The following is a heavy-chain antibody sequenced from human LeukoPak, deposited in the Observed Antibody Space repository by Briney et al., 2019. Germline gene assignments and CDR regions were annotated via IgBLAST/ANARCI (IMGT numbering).Heavy chain of an antibody. CDR1: GFTFSSYA. D-gene: IGHD3-22*01. CDR2: ISGSGGST. Sequence: RSGGSLRLSCAASGFTFSSYAMSWVRQAPGKGLEWVSAISGSGGSTYYADSVKGRFTISGDNSKNTLYLQMNSLRAEDTAVYYCAKEGRYYDSSGTLNGDFFDYWGQGTLVTVSS. J-gene: IGHJ4*02. CDR3: AKEGRYYDSSGTLNGDFFDY. V-gene: IGHV3-23*01.